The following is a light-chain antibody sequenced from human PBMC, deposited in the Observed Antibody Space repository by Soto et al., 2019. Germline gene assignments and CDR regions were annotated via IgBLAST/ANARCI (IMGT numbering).Light chain of an antibody. Sequence: DIVMTQSPLSLPVTPGEPAPISCRSSQSLLYSNGYNYLDWYLQKPGQSPQLLIYLGSNRASGVPDRFSGSGSGTDFTLKINRVEAEDVGVYYCMQALQTPLTFGGGTKVEIK. CDR2: LGS. CDR3: MQALQTPLT. V-gene: IGKV2-28*01. CDR1: QSLLYSNGYNY. J-gene: IGKJ4*01.